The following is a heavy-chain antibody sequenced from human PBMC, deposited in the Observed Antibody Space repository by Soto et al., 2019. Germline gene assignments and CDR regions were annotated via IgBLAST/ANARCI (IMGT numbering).Heavy chain of an antibody. CDR3: ARVNMVRTYGMDV. J-gene: IGHJ6*02. D-gene: IGHD3-10*01. V-gene: IGHV1-69*13. CDR2: IIPIFGTA. CDR1: GGTFSSYA. Sequence: SVKVSCKASGGTFSSYAISWVRQAPGQGLEWMGGIIPIFGTANYAQKFQGRVTITADESTSTAYMELSRPRSDDTAVYYCARVNMVRTYGMDVWGQGTTVTVSS.